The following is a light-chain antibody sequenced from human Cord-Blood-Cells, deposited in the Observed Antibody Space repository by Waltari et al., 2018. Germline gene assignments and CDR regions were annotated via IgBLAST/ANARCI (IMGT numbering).Light chain of an antibody. Sequence: QSALTQPASVSGSPGQSITISCPATRSHVGGYHYVSWYQQHPGKAPKLMIQDGSNRPPGVSNRFSGTKAGNTASLTICGLQAEDVAHYYCSSYTSSSTWVFGGGTKLTVL. CDR2: DGS. CDR3: SSYTSSSTWV. CDR1: RSHVGGYHY. V-gene: IGLV2-14*03. J-gene: IGLJ3*02.